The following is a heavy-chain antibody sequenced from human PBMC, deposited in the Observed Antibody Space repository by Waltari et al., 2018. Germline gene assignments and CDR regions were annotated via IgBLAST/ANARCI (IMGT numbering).Heavy chain of an antibody. Sequence: QVQLQQWGAGLLKPSETLSLTCDVPGWSFSGYHWTWIRQPPGKGLEWIGEINDSGRTTYNPSLESRVTVSIDTANNQFSLRVRSVTAADTAVYYCARVFGYYYYYMDVWGKGTTVTISS. CDR2: INDSGRT. V-gene: IGHV4-34*02. D-gene: IGHD3-3*01. J-gene: IGHJ6*03. CDR1: GWSFSGYH. CDR3: ARVFGYYYYYMDV.